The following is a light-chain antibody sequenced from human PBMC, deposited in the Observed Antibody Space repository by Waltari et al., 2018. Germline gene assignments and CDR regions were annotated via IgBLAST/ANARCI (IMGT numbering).Light chain of an antibody. CDR2: EVS. J-gene: IGLJ1*01. CDR1: SRDVGNYNY. V-gene: IGLV2-14*01. Sequence: QSALTQPASLSGSPGQSITISCTGPSRDVGNYNYVSWYQHHPGKVPKVIICEVSNRPAGSSSRCAGAKAGNTAYLTISGLQADDEADYYCASYTTSDTIVFGTGTGVTVL. CDR3: ASYTTSDTIV.